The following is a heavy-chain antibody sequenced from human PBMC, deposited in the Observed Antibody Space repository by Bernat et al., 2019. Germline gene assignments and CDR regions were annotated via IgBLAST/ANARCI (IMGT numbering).Heavy chain of an antibody. Sequence: QVQLVESGGGVVQPGTSLRLSCAASGFTFSNYGMHWVRQAPGKGLEWVAIISYDGSDKHYADSVKGRFTISRDNAKNSLYLQMNSLRAEDTAVYYCARRYSGYDATFDYWGQGTLVTVSS. J-gene: IGHJ4*02. D-gene: IGHD5-12*01. CDR1: GFTFSNYG. CDR3: ARRYSGYDATFDY. CDR2: ISYDGSDK. V-gene: IGHV3-30*03.